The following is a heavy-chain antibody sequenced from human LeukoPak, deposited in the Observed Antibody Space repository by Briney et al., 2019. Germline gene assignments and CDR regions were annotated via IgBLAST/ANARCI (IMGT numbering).Heavy chain of an antibody. J-gene: IGHJ4*02. CDR1: GGPINSYY. CDR2: IYYSGST. Sequence: SETLSLTCTVSGGPINSYYWSWIRQPPGKGLEWIGYIYYSGSTNYNPSLKSRVTMSVDTSKNQFSLRLSSVTAADTAVYYCARYTSGGLSYWGQGTLVTVSS. V-gene: IGHV4-59*01. CDR3: ARYTSGGLSY. D-gene: IGHD2-15*01.